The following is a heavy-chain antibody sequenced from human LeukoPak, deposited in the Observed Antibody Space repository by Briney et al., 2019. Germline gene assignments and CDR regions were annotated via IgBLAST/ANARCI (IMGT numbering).Heavy chain of an antibody. J-gene: IGHJ4*01. Sequence: GGSLRLSCAASGLTFSSYSMNWVRQAPGKGLEWVSSISSSSSYIYYADSVKGRFTISRDNAKNSLYLQMSSLRAEDTAVYYCGRDGTAPGLYFDLWGQGTLVTVSS. CDR3: GRDGTAPGLYFDL. D-gene: IGHD6-13*01. V-gene: IGHV3-21*01. CDR2: ISSSSSYI. CDR1: GLTFSSYS.